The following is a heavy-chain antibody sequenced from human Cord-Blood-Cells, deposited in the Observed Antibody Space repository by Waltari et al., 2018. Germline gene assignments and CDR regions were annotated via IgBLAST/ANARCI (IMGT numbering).Heavy chain of an antibody. CDR1: GYTLTELS. Sequence: QVQLVQSGAEVKKPGASVKVSCKVSGYTLTELSMHWVRQAPGKGLEWMGGFDPEDGETIYAKKLQGRVTMTEDTSTDTAYMELSSLRSEDTAVYYCATLGDYDFWSGIFDYWGQGTLVTVSS. V-gene: IGHV1-24*01. J-gene: IGHJ4*02. CDR2: FDPEDGET. CDR3: ATLGDYDFWSGIFDY. D-gene: IGHD3-3*01.